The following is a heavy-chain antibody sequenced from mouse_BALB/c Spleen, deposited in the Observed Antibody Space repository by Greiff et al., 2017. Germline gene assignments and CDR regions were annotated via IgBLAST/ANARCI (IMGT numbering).Heavy chain of an antibody. CDR1: GFTFSSYT. V-gene: IGHV5-12-2*01. J-gene: IGHJ3*01. CDR2: ISNGGGST. Sequence: EVMLVESGGGLVQPGGSLKLSCAASGFTFSSYTMSWVRQTPEKRLEWVAYISNGGGSTYYPDTVKGRFTISRDNAKNTLYLQMSSLKSEDTAMYYCARHEGWFAYWGQGTLVTVSA. CDR3: ARHEGWFAY.